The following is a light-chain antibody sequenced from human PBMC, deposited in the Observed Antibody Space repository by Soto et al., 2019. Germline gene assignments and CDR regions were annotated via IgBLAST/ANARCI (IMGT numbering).Light chain of an antibody. CDR2: WAS. J-gene: IGKJ2*01. V-gene: IGKV4-1*01. CDR3: QQYESTPPT. Sequence: DIVMTQSPDSLAVSLGERATINCKYSQSVLYSSNNKNYLAWYQQRPGQTPKLLIYWASTRESGVPDRFSGSGSGTDFTLTITSLQAEDVAVYYCQQYESTPPTFGQGTKLEIK. CDR1: QSVLYSSNNKNY.